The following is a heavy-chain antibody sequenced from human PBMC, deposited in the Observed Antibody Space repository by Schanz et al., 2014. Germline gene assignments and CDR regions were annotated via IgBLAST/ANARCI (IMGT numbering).Heavy chain of an antibody. CDR3: ARAQGVIRLYYGVDV. CDR2: IYSSGST. CDR1: GFTVSNSY. J-gene: IGHJ6*02. V-gene: IGHV3-53*04. D-gene: IGHD3-10*01. Sequence: EVQLVESGGGLVQPGRSLRLSCAASGFTVSNSYIHWVRQAPGKGLEWVSTIYSSGSTYYADSVRGRFTISRDNSMNTVYLQMNSLRSDDAAVYYCARAQGVIRLYYGVDVWGQGTTDTVSS.